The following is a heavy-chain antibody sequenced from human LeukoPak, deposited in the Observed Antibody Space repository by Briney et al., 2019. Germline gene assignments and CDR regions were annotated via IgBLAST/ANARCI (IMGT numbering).Heavy chain of an antibody. J-gene: IGHJ4*02. D-gene: IGHD6-19*01. V-gene: IGHV4-59*01. CDR1: GGSISSYY. CDR3: ARKGIAVDH. Sequence: SETLSLTCTVSGGSISSYYWSWIRQPPGKGLEWIGYIYYGGSTNYNPSLKSRVTISVDTSKNQFSLKLSSVTAADTAVYYCARKGIAVDHWGQGTLVTVSS. CDR2: IYYGGST.